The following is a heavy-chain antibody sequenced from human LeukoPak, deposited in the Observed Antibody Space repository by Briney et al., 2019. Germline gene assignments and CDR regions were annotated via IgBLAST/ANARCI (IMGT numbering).Heavy chain of an antibody. D-gene: IGHD2/OR15-2a*01. CDR1: GYTFTNHG. Sequence: GASVKVSCRTSGYTFTNHGVTWVRQAPGQGLEWVGWISGYSGKTNYAQKFQGRVTMTTDTSTTIGYMELRSLRSDDTAVYYCARDGYSTSWFLDIWGQGTLVSVSS. J-gene: IGHJ4*02. CDR3: ARDGYSTSWFLDI. CDR2: ISGYSGKT. V-gene: IGHV1-18*04.